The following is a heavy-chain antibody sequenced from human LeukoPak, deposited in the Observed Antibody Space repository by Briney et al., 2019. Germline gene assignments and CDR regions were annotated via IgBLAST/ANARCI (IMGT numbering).Heavy chain of an antibody. J-gene: IGHJ4*02. Sequence: GGSLRLSCAASGFTFSSYGMNWVRQAPGKGLEWVTFIRYDGSTKYYADSVKGRFTISRDNSKNTLYLQMNSLRAGDTAVYYCAKDSGPYYDILTGYYRDWGQGTLVTVSS. CDR3: AKDSGPYYDILTGYYRD. CDR2: IRYDGSTK. V-gene: IGHV3-30*02. CDR1: GFTFSSYG. D-gene: IGHD3-9*01.